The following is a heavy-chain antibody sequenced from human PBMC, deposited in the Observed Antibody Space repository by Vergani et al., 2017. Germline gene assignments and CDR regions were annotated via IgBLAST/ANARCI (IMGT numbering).Heavy chain of an antibody. V-gene: IGHV3-15*01. CDR1: GITFKNAW. J-gene: IGHJ4*02. D-gene: IGHD2-2*02. Sequence: EVQVVEPGGGLIKPGGSLRLSCVVSGITFKNAWITWVRQAPGKGREWIGRIRSKNDGGTADYAAPLKGRFTISRDDSKDSAFLLVNNLKTEDTAVYFCYTDYHDYWGQGTLVTVSS. CDR2: IRSKNDGGTA. CDR3: YTDYHDY.